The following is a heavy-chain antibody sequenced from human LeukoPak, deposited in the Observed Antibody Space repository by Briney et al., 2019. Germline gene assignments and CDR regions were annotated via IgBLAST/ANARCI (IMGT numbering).Heavy chain of an antibody. V-gene: IGHV4-39*01. CDR2: IYYSGST. CDR1: GGSISSSSYY. J-gene: IGHJ5*02. Sequence: PSETLSLTCTVSGGSISSSSYYWGWIRQPPGKGLEWIGSIYYSGSTYYNPSLKSRVTISVDTSKNQFSLKLSSVTAADTAVYYCARGMQTSLRWPSVGDPWGQGTLVTVSS. D-gene: IGHD4-23*01. CDR3: ARGMQTSLRWPSVGDP.